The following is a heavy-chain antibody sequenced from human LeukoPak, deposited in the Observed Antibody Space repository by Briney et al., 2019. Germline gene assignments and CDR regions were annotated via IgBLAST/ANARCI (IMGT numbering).Heavy chain of an antibody. CDR3: ARGHYDILTGSWYYYMDV. Sequence: ASVKVSCKASGYSFSTYAMHWVRQAPGQGLEWMGWINAGNGVTKYSPKFQDRFTITRDTSASTAYMELSGLRSDDTAVYYCARGHYDILTGSWYYYMDVWGQGTLVTVSS. CDR1: GYSFSTYA. J-gene: IGHJ6*03. CDR2: INAGNGVT. V-gene: IGHV1-3*01. D-gene: IGHD3-9*01.